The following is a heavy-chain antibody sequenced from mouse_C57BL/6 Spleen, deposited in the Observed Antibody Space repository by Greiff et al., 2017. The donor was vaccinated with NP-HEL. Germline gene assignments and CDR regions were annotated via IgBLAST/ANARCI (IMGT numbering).Heavy chain of an antibody. CDR3: ARHDNPYYAMDY. D-gene: IGHD6-1*01. Sequence: VQLQQSGAELVNPGASVKLSCKASGYTFTESPIHWVKQRSGQGLEWIGWFYPGSGSIKYNEKFKDKATLTADKSSSTVYMELSRLTSEDSAVYFCARHDNPYYAMDYWGQGTSVTVSS. V-gene: IGHV1-62-2*01. CDR2: FYPGSGSI. J-gene: IGHJ4*01. CDR1: GYTFTESP.